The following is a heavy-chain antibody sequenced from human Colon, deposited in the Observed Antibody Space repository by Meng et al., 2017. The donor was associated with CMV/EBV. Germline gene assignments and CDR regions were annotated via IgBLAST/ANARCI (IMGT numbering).Heavy chain of an antibody. Sequence: SETLSLTCTVSGGSISNDDYYWSWIRQPPGKGLEWIGYIYYSGSAYYNPSLKSRVTISVDTSKNQFSLKLSSVTAADTAVYYCARSQFFGVVISRINWFDPWGQGTLVTVSS. CDR3: ARSQFFGVVISRINWFDP. CDR2: IYYSGSA. D-gene: IGHD3-3*01. CDR1: GGSISNDDYY. V-gene: IGHV4-30-4*08. J-gene: IGHJ5*02.